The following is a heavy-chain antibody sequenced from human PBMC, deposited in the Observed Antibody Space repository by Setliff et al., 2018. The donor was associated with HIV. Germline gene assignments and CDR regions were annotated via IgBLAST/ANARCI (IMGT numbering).Heavy chain of an antibody. V-gene: IGHV1-2*02. D-gene: IGHD6-6*01. CDR2: ITPNSGGT. CDR3: ARDLGYSSSSGWFDP. J-gene: IGHJ5*02. Sequence: ASVKVSCKASGFTFTGYYTHWVRQAPGQGLEWMGWITPNSGGTNYAQKFQGRVTMTRDTSISTAYMELSRLRSDDTAVYYCARDLGYSSSSGWFDPWGQGTLVTVSS. CDR1: GFTFTGYY.